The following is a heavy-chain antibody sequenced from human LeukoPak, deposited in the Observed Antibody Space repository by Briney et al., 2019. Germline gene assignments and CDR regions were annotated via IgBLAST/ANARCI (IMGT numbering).Heavy chain of an antibody. Sequence: ASVKVSCKASGYTFTSYAMHWARQAPGQRLEWMGWINAGNGNTKYSQKFQGRVTITRDTSASTAYMELSSLRSEDTAVYYCARDEVVTGDFDYWGQGTLVTVSS. CDR3: ARDEVVTGDFDY. V-gene: IGHV1-3*01. D-gene: IGHD2-21*02. CDR1: GYTFTSYA. CDR2: INAGNGNT. J-gene: IGHJ4*02.